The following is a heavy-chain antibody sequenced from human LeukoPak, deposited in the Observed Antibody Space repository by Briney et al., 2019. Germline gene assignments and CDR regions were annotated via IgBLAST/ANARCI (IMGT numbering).Heavy chain of an antibody. Sequence: SETLSLTCAVSGYSINSGYYWGWIRQPPGKGLEWIASIHHSGSTHYNPSLKSRVTISVDTSKNQFSLKLSSVTAADTAVYCCARLVSGVGYFDSWGQGTLVTVSS. CDR3: ARLVSGVGYFDS. V-gene: IGHV4-38-2*01. CDR2: IHHSGST. D-gene: IGHD6-19*01. CDR1: GYSINSGYY. J-gene: IGHJ4*02.